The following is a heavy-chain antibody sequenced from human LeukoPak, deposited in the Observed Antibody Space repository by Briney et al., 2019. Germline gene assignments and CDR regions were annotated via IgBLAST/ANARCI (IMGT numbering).Heavy chain of an antibody. J-gene: IGHJ4*02. CDR3: TRDQTPYY. V-gene: IGHV3-49*04. CDR2: IRSKIYGGTP. CDR1: GFTFGDYA. Sequence: GGSLRLSCTASGFTFGDYAMTWVRQAPGKGLEWVGFIRSKIYGGTPEYTASVKGRFTISRDDSKGIAYLQMNSLKTEDTAVYYCTRDQTPYYWGQGTLVTVSS.